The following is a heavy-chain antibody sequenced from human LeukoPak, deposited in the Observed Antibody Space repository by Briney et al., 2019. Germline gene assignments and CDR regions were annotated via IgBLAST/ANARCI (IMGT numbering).Heavy chain of an antibody. Sequence: GGSLRLSCAASGFTFSGYWMHWVRQAPGKGLVWVSRINSDGYSITYADSVKGRFTIFRDNAKNTLFLQMNSLIAEDTAVYFCARADYSSGFDSWGQGTMVTVSS. D-gene: IGHD6-25*01. V-gene: IGHV3-74*03. CDR3: ARADYSSGFDS. J-gene: IGHJ5*01. CDR2: INSDGYSI. CDR1: GFTFSGYW.